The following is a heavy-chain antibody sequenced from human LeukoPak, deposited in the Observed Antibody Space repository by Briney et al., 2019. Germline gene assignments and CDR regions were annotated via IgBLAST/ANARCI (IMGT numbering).Heavy chain of an antibody. D-gene: IGHD5-12*01. Sequence: ASVKVSCKASGYTFTSYYMHWVRRAPGQGLAWMGIINPSGGSTSYAQKFQGRVTMTRDTSTSTVYMELSSLRSEDTAVYYCARDLRGYSYYYGMDVWGQGTTVTVSS. CDR2: INPSGGST. V-gene: IGHV1-46*01. CDR1: GYTFTSYY. J-gene: IGHJ6*02. CDR3: ARDLRGYSYYYGMDV.